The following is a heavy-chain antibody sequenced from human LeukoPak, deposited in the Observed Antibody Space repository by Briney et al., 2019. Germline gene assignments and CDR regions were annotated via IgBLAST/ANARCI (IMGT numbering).Heavy chain of an antibody. J-gene: IGHJ4*02. D-gene: IGHD3-10*01. CDR3: AKPLGTVGSGSPPTY. CDR1: GFTFSSYG. Sequence: GGSLRLSCAASGFTFSSYGMHWVRQAPGKGLEWVAFIRYDGSNKYYADSVKGRFTISRDNSKNTLYLQMNSLRAEDTAVYYCAKPLGTVGSGSPPTYWGQGTLVTVSS. V-gene: IGHV3-30*02. CDR2: IRYDGSNK.